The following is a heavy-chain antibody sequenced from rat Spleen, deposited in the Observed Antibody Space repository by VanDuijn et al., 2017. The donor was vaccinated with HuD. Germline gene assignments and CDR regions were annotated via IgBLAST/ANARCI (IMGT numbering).Heavy chain of an antibody. V-gene: IGHV5-29*01. CDR1: GFTFNDHF. J-gene: IGHJ2*01. Sequence: EVQLEESGGGLVQPGRSLKLSCAASGFTFNDHFMAWVRQAPTKGLEWVATISYDGSNTYYRDSVKGRFTISRDNAKNSLYLQMDSLRSEDTATYYCARLPRGYYFDYWGQGVMVTVSS. CDR3: ARLPRGYYFDY. CDR2: ISYDGSNT. D-gene: IGHD3-8*01.